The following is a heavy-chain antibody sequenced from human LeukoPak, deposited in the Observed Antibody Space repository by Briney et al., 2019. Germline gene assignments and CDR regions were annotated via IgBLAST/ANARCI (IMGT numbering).Heavy chain of an antibody. CDR1: GFTSSTYS. J-gene: IGHJ4*02. CDR3: ARDSGTTVTPH. D-gene: IGHD4-17*01. Sequence: RGSLRLSCAASGFTSSTYSMDSVPQAPRKGLEWVSSITITSRYLTYADSSKGRFTSSRANAKNTLPLQMNSRRPRDPAGYYLARDSGTTVTPHWGQGTLVTVSS. CDR2: ITITSRYL. V-gene: IGHV3-21*01.